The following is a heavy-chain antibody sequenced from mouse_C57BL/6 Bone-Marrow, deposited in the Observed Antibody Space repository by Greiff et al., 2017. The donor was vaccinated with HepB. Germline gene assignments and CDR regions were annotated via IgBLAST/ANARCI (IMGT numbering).Heavy chain of an antibody. D-gene: IGHD2-1*01. CDR3: ATRGSTMLTKGVKRYFDY. J-gene: IGHJ2*01. CDR2: FYPGSGSI. V-gene: IGHV1-62-2*01. Sequence: QVQLQQSGAELVKPGASVKLSCKASGSTFTEYSIHWVRQRPGQGLEWIGWFYPGSGSIKYNEKFKDKATLTADKYSSTVYMELSRLTSEDSAIYFCATRGSTMLTKGVKRYFDYWGKGTTVTVSS. CDR1: GSTFTEYS.